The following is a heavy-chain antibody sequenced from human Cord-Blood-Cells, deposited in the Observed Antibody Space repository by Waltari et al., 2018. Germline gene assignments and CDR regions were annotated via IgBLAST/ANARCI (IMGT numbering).Heavy chain of an antibody. CDR1: GYTFPGYY. D-gene: IGHD6-19*01. J-gene: IGHJ4*02. Sequence: QVQPVQSGAEVKKPGASVKVSCKASGYTFPGYYMHWVRQAPGQGLEWMGWINPNSGGTNYAQKFQGWVTMTRDTSISTAYMELSRLRSDDTAVYYCARAGPALSGWYDYWGQGTLVTVSS. CDR3: ARAGPALSGWYDY. CDR2: INPNSGGT. V-gene: IGHV1-2*04.